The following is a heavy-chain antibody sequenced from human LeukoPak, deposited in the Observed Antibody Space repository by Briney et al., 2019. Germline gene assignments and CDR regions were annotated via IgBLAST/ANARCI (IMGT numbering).Heavy chain of an antibody. CDR2: IYHSGST. CDR1: GGSISNGGYY. V-gene: IGHV4-30-2*01. D-gene: IGHD1-14*01. CDR3: ARVGTYNWFDP. Sequence: SSETLSLTCTVSGGSISNGGYYWSWVRQPPGRGLEWIGHIYHSGSTSYSPSLKSRVTISLDTSANQFSLRLTSVTAADTAVYYCARVGTYNWFDPWGQGTLVTVSS. J-gene: IGHJ5*02.